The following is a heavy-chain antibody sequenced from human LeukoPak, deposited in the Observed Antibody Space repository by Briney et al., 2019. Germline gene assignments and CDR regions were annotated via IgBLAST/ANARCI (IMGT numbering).Heavy chain of an antibody. CDR2: ISAHNGKT. V-gene: IGHV1-18*01. D-gene: IGHD2-2*01. J-gene: IGHJ5*02. Sequence: ASVTLSFKASGYTFTSYGITWVRQAPGQGLEWMGWISAHNGKTNYAQKFQGRVTMTTDTPTSTAYMQLRSLRSDDTAVYYCARGDVVVSAAVRFDPWGQRAIAAVSS. CDR3: ARGDVVVSAAVRFDP. CDR1: GYTFTSYG.